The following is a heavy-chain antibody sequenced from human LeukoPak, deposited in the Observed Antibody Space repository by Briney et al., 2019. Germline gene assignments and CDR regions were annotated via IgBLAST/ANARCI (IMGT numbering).Heavy chain of an antibody. CDR1: GFTFSSYA. D-gene: IGHD3-22*01. Sequence: GGSLRLSCAASGFTFSSYAMSWVRQAPGKGLEWVSAISGSGGSTYYADSVKGRFTISRDSSKNTLYLQMDSLRADDTAIYYCARWLCIGASCYYDYWGQGTLVTVSS. V-gene: IGHV3-23*01. J-gene: IGHJ4*02. CDR3: ARWLCIGASCYYDY. CDR2: ISGSGGST.